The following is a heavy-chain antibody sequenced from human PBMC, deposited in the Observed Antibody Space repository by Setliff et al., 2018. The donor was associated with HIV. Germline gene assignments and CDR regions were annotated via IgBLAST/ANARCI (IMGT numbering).Heavy chain of an antibody. CDR3: AKVLEFGIDAFDI. CDR2: IGAVGSPT. V-gene: IGHV3-23*01. J-gene: IGHJ3*02. Sequence: GGSLRLSCAASGFTFTSYAMGWVRQAEGKGLEWVSTIGAVGSPTHYAESVKGRFTITKDKSKNTLYLQMSSLRDEDTAVYYCAKVLEFGIDAFDIWGQGTVVTVSS. D-gene: IGHD3-10*01. CDR1: GFTFTSYA.